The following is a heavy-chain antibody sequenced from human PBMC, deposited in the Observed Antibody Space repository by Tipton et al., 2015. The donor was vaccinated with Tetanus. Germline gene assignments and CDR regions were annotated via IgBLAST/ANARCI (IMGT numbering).Heavy chain of an antibody. CDR3: ARIGWLQQNKPAFDI. CDR1: GGAFSGYY. D-gene: IGHD6-19*01. V-gene: IGHV4-59*07. CDR2: IHYSGST. Sequence: TLSLTCAVNGGAFSGYYWTWIRQSPGKGLEWIGYIHYSGSTNYSPSLRSRVTLSVDTSKNQFSLKLSSVTAADTAVYYCARIGWLQQNKPAFDIWGQGTVVTVSS. J-gene: IGHJ3*02.